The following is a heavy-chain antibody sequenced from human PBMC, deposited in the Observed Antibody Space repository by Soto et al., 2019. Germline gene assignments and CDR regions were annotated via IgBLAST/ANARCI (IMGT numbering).Heavy chain of an antibody. J-gene: IGHJ4*02. V-gene: IGHV4-30-2*01. D-gene: IGHD3-3*01. CDR1: GVSISSGGYS. CDR3: ARANDDFWRALDY. CDR2: MYHSGST. Sequence: QLQLQESGSGLVKPSQTLSLTCAVSGVSISSGGYSWSWIRQPPGKGLEWIGYMYHSGSTYYNPSLKSRVPRSVDRSKTQFSLTLSSVTAADTAMYYCARANDDFWRALDYWGQGTVVTVSS.